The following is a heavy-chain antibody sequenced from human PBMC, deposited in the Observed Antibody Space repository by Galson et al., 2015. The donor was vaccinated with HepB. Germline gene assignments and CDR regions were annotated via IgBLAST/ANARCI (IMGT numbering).Heavy chain of an antibody. CDR3: ARDTEWFGEFIYGMDV. D-gene: IGHD3-10*01. V-gene: IGHV4-39*07. CDR2: IYYSGST. Sequence: SETLSLTCTVSGGSISSSSYYWGWIRQPPGKGLEWIGSIYYSGSTYYNPSLKSRVTISVDTSKNQFSLKLSSVTAADTAVYYCARDTEWFGEFIYGMDVWGQGTTVTVSS. CDR1: GGSISSSSYY. J-gene: IGHJ6*02.